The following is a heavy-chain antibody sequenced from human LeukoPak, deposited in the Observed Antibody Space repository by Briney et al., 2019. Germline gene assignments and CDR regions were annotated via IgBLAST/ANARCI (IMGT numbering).Heavy chain of an antibody. CDR2: MNPDTGDT. J-gene: IGHJ4*02. Sequence: ASVKVSCKASGYTFTAYDINWVRQASGQGLEWMGWMNPDTGDTGFAQKFQGRVTMTRDRSIDTAYMELRGLISEDTAVYYCTRGSLSGSSRDYWGQGTLLTVSS. CDR1: GYTFTAYD. D-gene: IGHD1-26*01. CDR3: TRGSLSGSSRDY. V-gene: IGHV1-8*01.